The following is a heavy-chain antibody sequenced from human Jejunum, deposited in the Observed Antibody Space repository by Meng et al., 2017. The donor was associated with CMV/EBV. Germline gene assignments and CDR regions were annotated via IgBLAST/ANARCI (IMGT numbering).Heavy chain of an antibody. D-gene: IGHD2-2*01. CDR1: GSISSSSYY. V-gene: IGHV4-39*07. Sequence: GSISSSSYYWGWFRQPPGKGLEWIVNIYYSGSTYYNPSLKSRATISQDTYMNQFSLKLTSVTAADTAVYYCARVDCSTSCFSFDNWGQGALVTVSS. J-gene: IGHJ4*02. CDR2: IYYSGST. CDR3: ARVDCSTSCFSFDN.